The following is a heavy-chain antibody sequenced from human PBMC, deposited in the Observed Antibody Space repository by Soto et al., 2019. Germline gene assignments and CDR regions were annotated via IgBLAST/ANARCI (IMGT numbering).Heavy chain of an antibody. D-gene: IGHD3-9*01. CDR3: TTLRLDP. J-gene: IGHJ5*02. CDR2: VNPNTGVT. CDR1: GYTFTAFY. V-gene: IGHV1-2*02. Sequence: ASVKVSCKASGYTFTAFYMNWVRQAPGQGLEWMGWVNPNTGVTKYAQKFQGRVTMTRDTSINTAYMELSGLTSDDTAVYYCTTLRLDPWGQGTLVTVSS.